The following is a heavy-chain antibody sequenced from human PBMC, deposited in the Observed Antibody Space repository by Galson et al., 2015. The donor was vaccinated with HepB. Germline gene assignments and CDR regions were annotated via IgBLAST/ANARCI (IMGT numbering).Heavy chain of an antibody. V-gene: IGHV3-33*01. CDR3: VRESLMAMVTFDL. CDR1: GFISSRHG. CDR2: IWHDGSNQ. D-gene: IGHD5-18*01. Sequence: SLRLSCAASGFISSRHGIHWVRQAPGKGLECVAMIWHDGSNQLYADSVKGRFTITRDNSKNTLYLQMNSLRAEDTAVYYCVRESLMAMVTFDLWGRGTLVTVSS. J-gene: IGHJ4*02.